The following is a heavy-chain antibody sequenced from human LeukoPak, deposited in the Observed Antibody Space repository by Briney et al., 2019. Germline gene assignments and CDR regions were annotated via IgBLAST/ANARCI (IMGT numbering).Heavy chain of an antibody. CDR3: ARRNYYDSSGYYYDY. CDR2: IGGGGVST. V-gene: IGHV3-23*01. J-gene: IGHJ4*02. Sequence: PGTSLRLSCAASGFTFSSYAMSWVRQAPGKGLEWVSAIGGGGVSTFYADSVKGRFTISRDNSKNTLYLQMNSLRAEDTAVCYCARRNYYDSSGYYYDYWGQGTLVTVSS. CDR1: GFTFSSYA. D-gene: IGHD3-22*01.